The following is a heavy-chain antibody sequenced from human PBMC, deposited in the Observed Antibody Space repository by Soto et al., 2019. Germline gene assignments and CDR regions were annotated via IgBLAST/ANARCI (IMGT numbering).Heavy chain of an antibody. CDR2: IIPIFGTA. D-gene: IGHD3-22*01. V-gene: IGHV1-69*13. CDR3: ARDRGGYIPFDY. Sequence: SVKVSCKASGGTFSSYAISWVRQAPGQGLEWMGGIIPIFGTANYAQKFQGRVTITADESTSTAYMELSSLRSEDTAVYYCARDRGGYIPFDYWGQGTLVTVSS. CDR1: GGTFSSYA. J-gene: IGHJ4*02.